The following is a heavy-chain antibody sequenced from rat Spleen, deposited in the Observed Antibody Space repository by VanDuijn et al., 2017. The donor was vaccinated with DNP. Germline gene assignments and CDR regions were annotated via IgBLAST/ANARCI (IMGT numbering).Heavy chain of an antibody. CDR1: GFTFSDYY. V-gene: IGHV5-7*01. CDR2: ILHDGSRT. CDR3: ARRDTSYGYNWFAY. Sequence: EVQLVESGGGLVQPGRSLKLSCEVSGFTFSDYYMAWVRQAPTKGLEWVATILHDGSRTYFRDSVKGRFTISRDNAKSTLYLQMDSLRSEDTATYYCARRDTSYGYNWFAYWGQGTLVTVSS. J-gene: IGHJ3*01. D-gene: IGHD1-2*01.